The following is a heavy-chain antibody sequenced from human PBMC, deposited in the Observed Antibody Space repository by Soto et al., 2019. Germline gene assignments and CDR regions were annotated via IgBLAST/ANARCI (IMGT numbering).Heavy chain of an antibody. CDR2: ISNDGDDK. CDR3: ARGGGFCGADCYKGGTDY. Sequence: ESGGGVVQPGRSLRLSCAASGFTFSPYTMHWVRQTPGKGLEWVAVISNDGDDKDYADSVKGRFTVSRDNSKSTLYLQMSSLRAEDTALYYCARGGGFCGADCYKGGTDYWGQGTLVTVSP. J-gene: IGHJ4*02. D-gene: IGHD2-21*02. CDR1: GFTFSPYT. V-gene: IGHV3-30-3*01.